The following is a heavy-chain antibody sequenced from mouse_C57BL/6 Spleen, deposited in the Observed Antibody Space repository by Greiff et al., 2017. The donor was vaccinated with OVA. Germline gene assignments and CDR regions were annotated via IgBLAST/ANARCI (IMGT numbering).Heavy chain of an antibody. CDR3: ARNGDPGNYYGSNWFAD. Sequence: VQLQESGPGLVQPSQSLSITCTVSGFSLTSYGVHWVRQSPGKGLEWLGVIWSGGSTDYNAAFISRLSISKDNSKSQVFFKMTSLQADDTAIYYCARNGDPGNYYGSNWFADWGQGTLVTVSA. V-gene: IGHV2-2*01. CDR2: IWSGGST. D-gene: IGHD1-1*01. CDR1: GFSLTSYG. J-gene: IGHJ3*01.